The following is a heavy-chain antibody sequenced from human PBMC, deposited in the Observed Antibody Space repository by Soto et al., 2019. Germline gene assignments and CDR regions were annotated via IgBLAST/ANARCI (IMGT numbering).Heavy chain of an antibody. CDR1: GGTFSSYA. D-gene: IGHD3-22*01. CDR3: PFVSSGYYYWN. V-gene: IGHV1-69*01. CDR2: IIPIFGTA. J-gene: IGHJ4*02. Sequence: QVQLVQSGAEVKKPGSSVKVSCKASGGTFSSYAISWVRQAPGQGLEWMGGIIPIFGTANYAQKFQGRVTITADEPTSTAYMELSIMRTEYTAVYFCPFVSSGYYYWNWGQGTLVTVSS.